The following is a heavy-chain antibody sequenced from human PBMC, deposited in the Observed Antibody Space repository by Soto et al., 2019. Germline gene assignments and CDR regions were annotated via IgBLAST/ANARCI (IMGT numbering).Heavy chain of an antibody. D-gene: IGHD3-10*01. CDR2: IYSGGST. CDR1: GFTVSSNY. CDR3: ARDQGIMVRGLRSYGMDV. V-gene: IGHV3-66*01. J-gene: IGHJ6*02. Sequence: EVQLVESGGGLVQPGGSLRLSCAASGFTVSSNYMSWVRQAPGKGLEWVSVIYSGGSTYYADSVKGRFTISRDNSTNTLYLQMNSLRSEDTAVYYCARDQGIMVRGLRSYGMDVWGQGTTVTVSS.